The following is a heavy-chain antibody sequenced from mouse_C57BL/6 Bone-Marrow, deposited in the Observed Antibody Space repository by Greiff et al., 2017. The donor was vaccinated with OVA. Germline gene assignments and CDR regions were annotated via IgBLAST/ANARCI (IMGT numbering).Heavy chain of an antibody. J-gene: IGHJ2*01. D-gene: IGHD1-1*01. CDR1: GFTFTDYY. CDR3: ARYYYGSSPLDYFDY. CDR2: IRNKANGYTT. Sequence: EVKLMESGGGLVQPGGSLSLSCAASGFTFTDYYMSWVRQPPGKALEWLGFIRNKANGYTTEYSASVKGRFTISRDNSQSILYLQMNALRAEDSATYYCARYYYGSSPLDYFDYWGQGTTLTVSS. V-gene: IGHV7-3*01.